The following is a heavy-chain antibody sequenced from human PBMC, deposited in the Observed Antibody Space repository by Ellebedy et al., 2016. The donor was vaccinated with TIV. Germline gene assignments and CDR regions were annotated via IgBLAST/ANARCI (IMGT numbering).Heavy chain of an antibody. CDR1: GITFTGHA. Sequence: PGGSLRLSCEVSGITFTGHALSWVRQAPGEGLQWVSAISYSGSGTYYADSVKGRFTISRDNSKNRLFLHMNKLRAEDTALYYCARSSESIAIAGNFDHWGQGTLVTVSS. CDR2: ISYSGSGT. V-gene: IGHV3-23*01. CDR3: ARSSESIAIAGNFDH. J-gene: IGHJ4*02. D-gene: IGHD6-13*01.